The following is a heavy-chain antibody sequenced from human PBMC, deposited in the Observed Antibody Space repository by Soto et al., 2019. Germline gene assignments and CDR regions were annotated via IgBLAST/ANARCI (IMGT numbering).Heavy chain of an antibody. D-gene: IGHD2-21*01. CDR2: IIPMLGIA. CDR3: TIGSWSGEVFDI. V-gene: IGHV1-69*02. J-gene: IGHJ3*02. Sequence: QVQLVQSGAEVKKPGSAVKVSCKDSGGTFSTYSMFWVRQAPGQGLEWMGRIIPMLGIANYAQKFQGRVTITADKSTGTAYMELSSLRSEDTALYYCTIGSWSGEVFDIWGQGTMGTVSS. CDR1: GGTFSTYS.